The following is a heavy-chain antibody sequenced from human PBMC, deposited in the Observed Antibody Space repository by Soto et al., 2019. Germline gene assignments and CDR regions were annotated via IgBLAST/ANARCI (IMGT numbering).Heavy chain of an antibody. CDR3: ARGPFRPSAMGV. CDR2: TIPALGKT. CDR1: GDNFKKNV. Sequence: ASVKVSCKTSGDNFKKNVFTWVRQAPGQGLEWMGGTIPALGKTHYIEKFQGRVTITVDDATRTVHMEVRDLTSEDTAIYYCARGPFRPSAMGVWGQGTTVTVSS. D-gene: IGHD3-10*01. V-gene: IGHV1-69*10. J-gene: IGHJ6*02.